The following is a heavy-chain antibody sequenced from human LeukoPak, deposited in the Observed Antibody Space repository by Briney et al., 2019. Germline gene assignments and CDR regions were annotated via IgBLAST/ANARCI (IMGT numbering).Heavy chain of an antibody. CDR1: GYTFSSYE. CDR2: MNPNSGNT. Sequence: ASVKVSCKASGYTFSSYEINWVRQATGQGPAWMGRMNPNSGNTGYAQKFTGRVTMTRNTSLSTAYKELRRLRSEHTAVYYCARPILRYGDYVRGACDIWGQGKMVTVSS. CDR3: ARPILRYGDYVRGACDI. D-gene: IGHD4-17*01. J-gene: IGHJ3*02. V-gene: IGHV1-8*01.